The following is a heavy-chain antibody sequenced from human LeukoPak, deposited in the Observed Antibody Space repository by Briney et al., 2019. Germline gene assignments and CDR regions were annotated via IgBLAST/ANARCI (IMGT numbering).Heavy chain of an antibody. Sequence: ASVKVSCKASGGTFSSYAISWVRQAPGQGLEWMGGIIPIFGTANYAQKFQGRVTITTDESTSTAYMELSSLRSEDTAMYYCARVRNAWFDYWGQGTLVTVSS. CDR3: ARVRNAWFDY. CDR1: GGTFSSYA. J-gene: IGHJ4*02. V-gene: IGHV1-69*05. CDR2: IIPIFGTA.